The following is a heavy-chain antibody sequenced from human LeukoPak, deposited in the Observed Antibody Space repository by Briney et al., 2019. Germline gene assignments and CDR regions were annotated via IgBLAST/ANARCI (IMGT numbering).Heavy chain of an antibody. D-gene: IGHD1-26*01. V-gene: IGHV4-59*01. CDR2: IYYSGST. CDR3: ARAESSLYYYYGMDV. CDR1: GGSISSYY. J-gene: IGHJ6*02. Sequence: SETLSHTCTVSGGSISSYYWSWIRQPPGKGLEWIGYIYYSGSTNYNPSLKSRVTISVDTSKNQFSLKLSSVTAADTAVYYCARAESSLYYYYGMDVWGQGTTVTVSS.